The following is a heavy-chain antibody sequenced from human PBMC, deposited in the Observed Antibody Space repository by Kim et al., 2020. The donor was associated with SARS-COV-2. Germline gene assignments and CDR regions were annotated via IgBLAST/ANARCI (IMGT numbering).Heavy chain of an antibody. D-gene: IGHD6-13*01. Sequence: KFQGRVTITADKSTSTAYMELSSLRSEDTAVYYCVRGHSNTEGYYYGMDVWGQGTTVTVSS. V-gene: IGHV1-69*04. CDR3: VRGHSNTEGYYYGMDV. J-gene: IGHJ6*02.